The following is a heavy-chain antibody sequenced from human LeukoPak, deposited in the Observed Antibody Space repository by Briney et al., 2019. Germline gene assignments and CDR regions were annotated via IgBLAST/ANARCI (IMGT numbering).Heavy chain of an antibody. Sequence: SETLSLTCTVSGGSISNSDYYWTWIRQPPGKGLEWIGYIHHSGRTYYNPSLESRLTISVDTTNNQFSLKLSSATAADTAVYYCARGGMPGPWGQGTLVTVSS. J-gene: IGHJ5*02. CDR1: GGSISNSDYY. D-gene: IGHD2-2*01. V-gene: IGHV4-30-4*01. CDR3: ARGGMPGP. CDR2: IHHSGRT.